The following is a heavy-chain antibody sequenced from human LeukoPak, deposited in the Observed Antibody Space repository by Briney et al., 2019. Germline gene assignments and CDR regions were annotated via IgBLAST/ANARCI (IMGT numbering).Heavy chain of an antibody. D-gene: IGHD5-24*01. CDR2: INPNSGGT. Sequence: ASVKVSCKASGYTFTGYYMHWVRQAPGQGLEWMGWINPNSGGTNYAQKFQGRVTMTRDTSISTAYMELSRLRSDDTAVYYCAREHRDGYNSGYYFDYWGQGTLVTVSS. V-gene: IGHV1-2*02. CDR1: GYTFTGYY. CDR3: AREHRDGYNSGYYFDY. J-gene: IGHJ4*02.